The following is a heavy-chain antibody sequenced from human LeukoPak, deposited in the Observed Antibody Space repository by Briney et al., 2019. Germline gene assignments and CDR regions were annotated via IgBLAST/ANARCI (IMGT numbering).Heavy chain of an antibody. Sequence: GESLKISCKGSGYSFTSYGWVRQMPGKGLEWMGIIYPGDSDTRYSPSFQGQVTISADKSISTAYLQWSSLKASDTAMYYCARTSITMVRGVIIINWFDPRGQGTLVTVSS. CDR1: GYSFTSY. CDR2: IYPGDSDT. J-gene: IGHJ5*02. V-gene: IGHV5-51*01. CDR3: ARTSITMVRGVIIINWFDP. D-gene: IGHD3-10*01.